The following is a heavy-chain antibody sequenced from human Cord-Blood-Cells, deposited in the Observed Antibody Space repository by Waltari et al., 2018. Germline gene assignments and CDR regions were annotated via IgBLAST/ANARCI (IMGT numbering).Heavy chain of an antibody. J-gene: IGHJ4*02. CDR3: ARGQLWAAPDY. Sequence: QVQLQQWGAGLLKPSETLSLTCAVYGGSFSGYYWSWISQPPGKGLEWIGEINHSGSTNYTPSLMSRVTISVDTSKNQFSLKLSSGTAADTAVYYCARGQLWAAPDYWGQGTLVTVSS. CDR2: INHSGST. D-gene: IGHD5-18*01. V-gene: IGHV4-34*01. CDR1: GGSFSGYY.